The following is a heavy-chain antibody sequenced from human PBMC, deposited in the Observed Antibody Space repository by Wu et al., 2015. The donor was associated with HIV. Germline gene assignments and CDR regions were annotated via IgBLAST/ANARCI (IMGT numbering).Heavy chain of an antibody. CDR2: ISAYNGNT. J-gene: IGHJ4*02. V-gene: IGHV1-18*01. Sequence: QVQLVQSGAEVKKPGASVKVSCKASGYTFTSYGISWVRQAPGQGLEWMGWISAYNGNTNYAQKLQGRVTMTTDTSTSTAYMELRSLRSDDTAVYYCARTGISGHYYDSSGYYYSYFDYWGQGTLVTVSS. D-gene: IGHD3-22*01. CDR3: ARTGISGHYYDSSGYYYSYFDY. CDR1: GYTFTSYG.